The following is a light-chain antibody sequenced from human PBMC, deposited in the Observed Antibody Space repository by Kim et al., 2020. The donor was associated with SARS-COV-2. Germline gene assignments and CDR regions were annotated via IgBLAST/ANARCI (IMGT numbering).Light chain of an antibody. CDR2: DVS. V-gene: IGLV2-14*03. CDR3: GSYTSSSTLV. J-gene: IGLJ3*02. CDR1: RSDVGGYNY. Sequence: QSALTQPASVSGSPGQSITISCTGTRSDVGGYNYVSWYQQHPGKVPKLMIYDVSNRPSGVSYRFSGSKSGNTASLTISGLQAEDEADYYCGSYTSSSTLVFGGGTHLTVL.